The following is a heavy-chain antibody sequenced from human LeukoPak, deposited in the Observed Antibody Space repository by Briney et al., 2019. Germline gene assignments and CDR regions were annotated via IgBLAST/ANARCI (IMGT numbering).Heavy chain of an antibody. J-gene: IGHJ3*01. V-gene: IGHV3-7*01. CDR3: ARSNPNRNALDL. CDR2: IKKDGSEE. CDR1: GFTLNSYL. D-gene: IGHD1-14*01. Sequence: PGGSLRLSCADSGFTLNSYLMSWVRQAPGGGLEWVANIKKDGSEESYLDSVKGRFTVSRDNAKNSLFLQMNSLRGEDTAVYYCARSNPNRNALDLWGQGTMVTISS.